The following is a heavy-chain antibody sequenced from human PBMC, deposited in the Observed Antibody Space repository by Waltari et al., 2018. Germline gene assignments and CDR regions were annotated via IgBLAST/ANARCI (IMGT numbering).Heavy chain of an antibody. D-gene: IGHD3-22*01. CDR3: ARHLYSIDYLELAK. V-gene: IGHV3-23*01. Sequence: DEHLLESGGGLAQPGGSLRLSCAASGFHFFSSAMRWVRQAPGKGLEWVSGISDSGVITKYADSVKGRFTVSRDNSKNTVFLHLNSLRAEDTAFYYCARHLYSIDYLELAKWGQGTLVTVSS. J-gene: IGHJ4*02. CDR2: ISDSGVIT. CDR1: GFHFFSSA.